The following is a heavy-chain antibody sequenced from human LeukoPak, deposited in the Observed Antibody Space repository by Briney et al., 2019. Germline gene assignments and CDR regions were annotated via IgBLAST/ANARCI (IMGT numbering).Heavy chain of an antibody. V-gene: IGHV5-51*01. D-gene: IGHD1-26*01. Sequence: GESLKISCKGSGYSFTSYWIGWVRQMPGKGLEWMGIIYPGDSDTRYSPSFQGQVTISADKSISTAYLQWSSLKASDTAMYYCAINSGSYQGENWFDPWGQGTRVIVSS. CDR1: GYSFTSYW. J-gene: IGHJ5*02. CDR3: AINSGSYQGENWFDP. CDR2: IYPGDSDT.